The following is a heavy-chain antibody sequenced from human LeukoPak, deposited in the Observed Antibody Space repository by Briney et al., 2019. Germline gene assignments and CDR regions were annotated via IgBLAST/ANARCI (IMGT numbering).Heavy chain of an antibody. J-gene: IGHJ4*02. V-gene: IGHV1-2*02. CDR1: GYTFTDYY. CDR3: ARKVPNEPAFDY. Sequence: APVKVSCKASGYTFTDYYMHWVRQAPGQGLEWMGWINPKSGGTNYAQNFQGRVTMTRDTSISTAYMELSRLRSDDTAVYYCARKVPNEPAFDYWGQGTLVTVSS. CDR2: INPKSGGT.